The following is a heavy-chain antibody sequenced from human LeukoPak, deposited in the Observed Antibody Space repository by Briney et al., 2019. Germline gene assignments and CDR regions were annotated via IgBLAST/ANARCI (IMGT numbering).Heavy chain of an antibody. J-gene: IGHJ5*02. CDR3: ARLPSPGGAAARYGFDP. Sequence: SETLSLTCAVYGGSFSGYYWTWIRQPPGKGLEWIGEINHSGSTNYRSGDTNYNPSLKSRVTISVDTSKNQFSLKLSSVTAADTAVYYCARLPSPGGAAARYGFDPWGQGTLVTVSS. CDR2: INHSGST. CDR1: GGSFSGYY. D-gene: IGHD6-13*01. V-gene: IGHV4-34*01.